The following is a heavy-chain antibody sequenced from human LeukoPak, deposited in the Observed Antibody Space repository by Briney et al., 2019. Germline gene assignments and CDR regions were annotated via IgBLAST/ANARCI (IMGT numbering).Heavy chain of an antibody. D-gene: IGHD3-10*01. CDR3: ARDLKVRGNDAFDI. V-gene: IGHV3-48*01. CDR2: ISSSSSTM. CDR1: GFTFSSYS. Sequence: GGSLRLSCAASGFTFSSYSMNWVRQAPGKGLEWVSYISSSSSTMYYADSVKGRFTISRDNAKNSLYLQMNSLRAEDTAVYYCARDLKVRGNDAFDIWGQGTVVTVSS. J-gene: IGHJ3*02.